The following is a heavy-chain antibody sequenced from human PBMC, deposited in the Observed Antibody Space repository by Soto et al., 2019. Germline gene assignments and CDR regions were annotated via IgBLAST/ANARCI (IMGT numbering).Heavy chain of an antibody. Sequence: GGSLRLSCAASGFTFSSYAMHWVRQAPGKGLEWVAVISYDGSNKYYADSVKGRFTISRDNSKNTLYLQMNSLRAEDTAVYYCARCYDLWSGYWGEEYYYGMDVWGQGTTVTVSS. D-gene: IGHD3-3*01. J-gene: IGHJ6*02. CDR2: ISYDGSNK. CDR3: ARCYDLWSGYWGEEYYYGMDV. CDR1: GFTFSSYA. V-gene: IGHV3-30-3*01.